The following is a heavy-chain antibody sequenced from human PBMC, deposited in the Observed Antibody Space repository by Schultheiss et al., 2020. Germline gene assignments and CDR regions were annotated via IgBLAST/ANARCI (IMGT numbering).Heavy chain of an antibody. Sequence: SQTLSLTCTVSGGSISGYFWNWIRQPAGKGLEWIGRLYTSGNTSYKSSLKSRVTMSVDTSKNQFYLKLTSVTAADTAVYYCTRDLAAYGGNTYHYFGMDVWGQGTTVTVSS. V-gene: IGHV4-4*07. CDR1: GGSISGYF. CDR2: LYTSGNT. CDR3: TRDLAAYGGNTYHYFGMDV. D-gene: IGHD4-23*01. J-gene: IGHJ6*02.